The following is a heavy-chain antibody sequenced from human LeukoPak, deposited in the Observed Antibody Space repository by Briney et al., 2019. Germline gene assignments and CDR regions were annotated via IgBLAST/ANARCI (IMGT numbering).Heavy chain of an antibody. V-gene: IGHV1-69*05. CDR1: GGTLSSYA. CDR3: GRDPCDSCGYYTCFDY. CDR2: IIPIFGTA. D-gene: IGHD3-22*01. J-gene: IGHJ4*02. Sequence: SVKVSCKASGGTLSSYAISWVGQAPRQELEWMGGIIPIFGTANYAQKFQGRVTITTDESTSTAYMELSSLRSEDTAVYYCGRDPCDSCGYYTCFDYWGQGTLVTVSS.